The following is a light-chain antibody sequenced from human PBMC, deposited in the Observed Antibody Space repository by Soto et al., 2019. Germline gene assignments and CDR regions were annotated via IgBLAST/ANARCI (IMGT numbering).Light chain of an antibody. V-gene: IGKV3-20*01. CDR3: QQYGNSPRT. CDR1: QIVTNSY. Sequence: EIVLTQSPGTLSLSPGERATLSCRASQIVTNSYLAWYQQKPGQAPRLLIYGASSRATGIQDRFSGSGSGTDFSLTISRLEHEDFAVYYCQQYGNSPRTFGQGTKLVIK. J-gene: IGKJ2*01. CDR2: GAS.